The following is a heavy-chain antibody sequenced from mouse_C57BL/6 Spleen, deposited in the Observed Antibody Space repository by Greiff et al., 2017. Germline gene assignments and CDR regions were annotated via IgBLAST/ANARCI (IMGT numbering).Heavy chain of an antibody. CDR3: ARTDYGWYIDV. Sequence: VQLQQPGPELVKPGASVKLSCKASGYTFTSYWMHWVKQRPGQGLEWIGNITPSNGGTNYNEKFKSQATRTVDKSTSTAYMHLSSLTSEDSAVYYCARTDYGWYIDVWGTGTSVTVSS. V-gene: IGHV1-53*01. CDR2: ITPSNGGT. J-gene: IGHJ1*03. CDR1: GYTFTSYW. D-gene: IGHD2-4*01.